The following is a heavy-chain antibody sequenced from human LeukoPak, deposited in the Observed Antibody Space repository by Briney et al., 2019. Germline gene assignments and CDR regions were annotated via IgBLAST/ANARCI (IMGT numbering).Heavy chain of an antibody. D-gene: IGHD4-23*01. V-gene: IGHV3-30*02. CDR1: RFIFSSFG. CDR3: SRGSCGDKSCLDY. CDR2: IRSEGSDE. J-gene: IGHJ4*02. Sequence: GGALRVSCVASRFIFSSFGTHWVRQAPGRGVEWVAPIRSEGSDEYFVDSVRGRFTISREKTKSTMYLQMDTPRAEGTPGYYWSRGSCGDKSCLDYWGQGTLVTVSS.